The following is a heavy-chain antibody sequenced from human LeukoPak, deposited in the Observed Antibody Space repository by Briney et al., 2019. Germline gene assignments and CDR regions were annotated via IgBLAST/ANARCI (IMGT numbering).Heavy chain of an antibody. CDR3: ARDRPYDFWSGYLEYYFDY. D-gene: IGHD3-3*01. CDR2: ISAYNGNT. Sequence: ASVKVSCKASGYTFTSYGIGWVRQAPGQGLEWMGWISAYNGNTNYAQKLQGRVTMTTDTSTSTAYMELRSLRSDDTAVYYCARDRPYDFWSGYLEYYFDYWGRGTLVTVSS. J-gene: IGHJ4*02. V-gene: IGHV1-18*01. CDR1: GYTFTSYG.